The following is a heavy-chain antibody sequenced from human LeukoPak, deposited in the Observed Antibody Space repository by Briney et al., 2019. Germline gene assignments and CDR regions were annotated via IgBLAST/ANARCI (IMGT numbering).Heavy chain of an antibody. D-gene: IGHD6-19*01. Sequence: GGSLRLSCAASGFTFSSDAMSWVRQAPGKGLVWVSRINSDGSSTSYADSVKGRFTISRDNAKNTLYLQMNSLRAEDTAVYYCARDFQQWLVRYMDVWGKGTTVTVSS. CDR2: INSDGSST. CDR3: ARDFQQWLVRYMDV. CDR1: GFTFSSDA. V-gene: IGHV3-74*01. J-gene: IGHJ6*03.